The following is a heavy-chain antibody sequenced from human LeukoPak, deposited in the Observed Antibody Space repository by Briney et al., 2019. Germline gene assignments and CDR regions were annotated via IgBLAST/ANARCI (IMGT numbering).Heavy chain of an antibody. D-gene: IGHD2-2*01. CDR1: GFTFSSYS. Sequence: GGSLRLSCAAPGFTFSSYSMNWVRQAPGKGLEWVSSISSSSSYIYYADSVKARFTISRDNAKNSLYLQMNSLRAEDTAVYYCAKAQDIVVVPAAMDYWGQGTLVTVSS. CDR3: AKAQDIVVVPAAMDY. V-gene: IGHV3-21*01. J-gene: IGHJ4*02. CDR2: ISSSSSYI.